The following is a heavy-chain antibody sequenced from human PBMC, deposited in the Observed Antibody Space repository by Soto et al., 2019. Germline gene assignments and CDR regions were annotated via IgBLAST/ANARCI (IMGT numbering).Heavy chain of an antibody. V-gene: IGHV3-11*06. Sequence: PGGSLRLSCAASGFTFSDYYMSWIRQAPGKGLEWVSYISSSSSYTNYADSVKGRFTISRDNAKNSLYLQMNSLRAEDTAVYYCARDRGAAAGADYWGQGTLVTVSS. D-gene: IGHD6-13*01. CDR1: GFTFSDYY. J-gene: IGHJ4*02. CDR3: ARDRGAAAGADY. CDR2: ISSSSSYT.